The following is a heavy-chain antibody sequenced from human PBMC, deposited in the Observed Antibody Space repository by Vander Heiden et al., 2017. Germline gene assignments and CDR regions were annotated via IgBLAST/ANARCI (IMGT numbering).Heavy chain of an antibody. Sequence: EVQLVESGGGLVQPGGSLKLSCAASGFTFSGSALRGVRQASGKGLEWVGRIRSKANSYATAYAASVKGRFTISRDDSKNTAYLQMNSLKTEDTAVYYCTILIPDYWGQGTLVTVSS. CDR2: IRSKANSYAT. CDR3: TILIPDY. CDR1: GFTFSGSA. J-gene: IGHJ4*02. V-gene: IGHV3-73*02. D-gene: IGHD2-21*01.